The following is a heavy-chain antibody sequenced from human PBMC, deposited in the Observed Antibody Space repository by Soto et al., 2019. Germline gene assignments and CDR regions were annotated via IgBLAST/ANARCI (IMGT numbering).Heavy chain of an antibody. CDR2: LIDRGDTT. D-gene: IGHD3-16*01. CDR3: GKDPSGPNGGSHLAY. J-gene: IGHJ4*02. V-gene: IGHV3-23*01. Sequence: EVQLLESGGGLVQPGGSLRLSCAASGFTFSYFAMGWVRQAPGKGLEWVSVLIDRGDTTYYTDSVKGRFTISRDNSKSALYQKTKGRGADDPAVYFWGKDPSGPNGGSHLAYGARGPRFPVS. CDR1: GFTFSYFA.